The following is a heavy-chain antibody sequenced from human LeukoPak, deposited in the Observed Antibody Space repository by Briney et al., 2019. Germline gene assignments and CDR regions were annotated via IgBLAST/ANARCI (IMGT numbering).Heavy chain of an antibody. D-gene: IGHD6-19*01. V-gene: IGHV5-51*01. CDR1: GYSFTSYW. CDR2: IYPGDSDT. CDR3: ASPPYSSAPGAFDI. J-gene: IGHJ3*02. Sequence: PGESLKISCKGSGYSFTSYWIGWVRQMPGKGLEWMGIIYPGDSDTRYSPSFQGQVTISADKSISTAYPQWRSLKASDTAMYYCASPPYSSAPGAFDIWGQGTLVTVSS.